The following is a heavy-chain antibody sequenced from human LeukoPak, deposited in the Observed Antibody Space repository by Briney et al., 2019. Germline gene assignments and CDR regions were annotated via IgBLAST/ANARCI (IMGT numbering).Heavy chain of an antibody. J-gene: IGHJ4*02. CDR1: GFTFSSYW. Sequence: PGGSLRLSCAASGFTFSSYWMSWVRQAPGKGLEWVANIKQDGSEKYYVDSVKGRFTISRDNAKSSLYLQMNSLRAEDTAVYYCARDGYSSSQGIDYWGQGTLVTVSS. D-gene: IGHD6-13*01. V-gene: IGHV3-7*01. CDR3: ARDGYSSSQGIDY. CDR2: IKQDGSEK.